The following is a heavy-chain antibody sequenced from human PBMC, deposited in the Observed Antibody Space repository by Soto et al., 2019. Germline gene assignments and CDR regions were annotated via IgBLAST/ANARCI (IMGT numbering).Heavy chain of an antibody. CDR2: ISGSGGST. Sequence: GGSLRLSCAASGFTFSSYAMSWVRQAPGKGLEWVSAISGSGGSTYYADSVKGRFTISRDNSKNTLYLQMNSLRAEDTAVYYCAKELTPTPFYDSSGYFDYWGQGTLVTVSS. V-gene: IGHV3-23*01. D-gene: IGHD3-22*01. CDR1: GFTFSSYA. CDR3: AKELTPTPFYDSSGYFDY. J-gene: IGHJ4*02.